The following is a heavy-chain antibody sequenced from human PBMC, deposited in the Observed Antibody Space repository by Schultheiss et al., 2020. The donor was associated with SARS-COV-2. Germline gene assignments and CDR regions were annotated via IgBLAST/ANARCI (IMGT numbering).Heavy chain of an antibody. CDR3: ARDHGYGDYGSYYFDY. V-gene: IGHV3-11*01. CDR2: ISSSGSTI. CDR1: GFTFSDYY. Sequence: GGSLRLSCAASGFTFSDYYMSWIRQAPGKGLEWVSYISSSGSTIYYADSVKGRFTISRDNAKNSLYLQMNSLRAEDTAVYYCARDHGYGDYGSYYFDYWGQGTLVTVSS. J-gene: IGHJ4*02. D-gene: IGHD4-17*01.